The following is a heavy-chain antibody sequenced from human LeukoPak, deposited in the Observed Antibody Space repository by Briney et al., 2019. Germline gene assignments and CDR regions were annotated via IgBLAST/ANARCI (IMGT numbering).Heavy chain of an antibody. V-gene: IGHV3-48*01. CDR2: ISSSSSTI. Sequence: GGSLRLSCAASGFTFSTYSMNWVRQAPGKGLEWVSYISSSSSTIYYADSVKGRFTISRDNAKNSLYLQMNSLRAEDTAVYYCAIYFTYYYDSSGYRDYWGQGTLVTVSS. CDR3: AIYFTYYYDSSGYRDY. J-gene: IGHJ4*02. D-gene: IGHD3-22*01. CDR1: GFTFSTYS.